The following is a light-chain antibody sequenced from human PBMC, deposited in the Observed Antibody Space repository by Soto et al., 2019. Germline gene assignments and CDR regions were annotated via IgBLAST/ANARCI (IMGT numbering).Light chain of an antibody. CDR2: DVS. J-gene: IGLJ1*01. Sequence: QSVLTRPASVSGSPGQSITISCTGTSSDVGGYNYVSWYQQPPGKAPKLLIYDVSNRPSGVSNRFSGSKSGNTASLTISGLQAEDEADYYCSSYTSSSTIFGTGTKVTVL. CDR1: SSDVGGYNY. CDR3: SSYTSSSTI. V-gene: IGLV2-14*01.